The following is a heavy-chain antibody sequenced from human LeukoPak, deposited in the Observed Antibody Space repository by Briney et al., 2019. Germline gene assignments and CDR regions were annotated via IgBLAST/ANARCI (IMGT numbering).Heavy chain of an antibody. J-gene: IGHJ4*02. V-gene: IGHV4-59*01. CDR1: GGSISSYS. D-gene: IGHD1-26*01. Sequence: ASETLSLTCAVSGGSISSYSWSWIRQPPGKGLEWIGYIYYSGSTNYNPSLKSRVTISVDTSKNQFSLKLSSVTAADTAVYYCARSDSELFDYWGQGTLVTVSS. CDR3: ARSDSELFDY. CDR2: IYYSGST.